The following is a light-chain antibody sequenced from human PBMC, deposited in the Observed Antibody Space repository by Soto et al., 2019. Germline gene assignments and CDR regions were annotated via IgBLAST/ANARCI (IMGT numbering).Light chain of an antibody. Sequence: SALTQPASVSGSPGQSITSSCTGTRSDVGGYNYVSWYQQHPGKAPKLMIYDVSNRPSGVSNRFSGSKSGNTASLTISGLQAEDEADYYCSSYTSSSTFYVFGTGTKVTVL. J-gene: IGLJ1*01. CDR2: DVS. CDR3: SSYTSSSTFYV. CDR1: RSDVGGYNY. V-gene: IGLV2-14*01.